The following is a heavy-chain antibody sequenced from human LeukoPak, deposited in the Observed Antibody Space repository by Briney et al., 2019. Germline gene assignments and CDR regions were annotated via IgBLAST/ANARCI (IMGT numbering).Heavy chain of an antibody. D-gene: IGHD3-10*01. CDR3: AKLRSYGTPIFYFDY. J-gene: IGHJ4*02. Sequence: PGGSLGLSCAASGFTFSSYAMSWVRQAPGKGLEWVSAISGSGGSTYYADSVKGRFTISRDNSKNTLYLQMNSLRAEDTAVYYCAKLRSYGTPIFYFDYWGQGTLVTVSS. V-gene: IGHV3-23*01. CDR2: ISGSGGST. CDR1: GFTFSSYA.